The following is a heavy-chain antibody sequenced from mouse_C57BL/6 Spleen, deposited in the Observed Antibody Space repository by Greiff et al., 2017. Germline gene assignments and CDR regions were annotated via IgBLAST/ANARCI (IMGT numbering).Heavy chain of an antibody. CDR3: ARQAVYYFDY. D-gene: IGHD3-3*01. CDR1: GFTFSSYT. CDR2: ISGGGGNT. Sequence: EVQGVESGGGLVKPGGSLKLSCAASGFTFSSYTMSWVRQTPEKRLEWVATISGGGGNTYYPDSVKGRFTISRDNAKNTLYLQMSSLRSEDTALYYCARQAVYYFDYWGQGTTLTVSS. V-gene: IGHV5-9*01. J-gene: IGHJ2*01.